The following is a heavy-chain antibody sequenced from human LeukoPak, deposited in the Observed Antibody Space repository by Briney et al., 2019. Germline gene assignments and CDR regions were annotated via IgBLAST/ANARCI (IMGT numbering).Heavy chain of an antibody. J-gene: IGHJ4*02. CDR2: IFSGGST. V-gene: IGHV3-53*05. CDR3: VPKGTEGY. Sequence: PGGSLRLSCAASGFTVSTNYMSWVRQAPGKGLEWVSVIFSGGSTYHADSVKGRFTISRDNSKNTLYLQMSSLRPEDTAVYYCVPKGTEGYWGQGTLVTVSS. CDR1: GFTVSTNY.